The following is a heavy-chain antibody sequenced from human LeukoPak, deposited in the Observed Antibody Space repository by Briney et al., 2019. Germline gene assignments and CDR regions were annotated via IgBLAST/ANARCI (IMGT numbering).Heavy chain of an antibody. V-gene: IGHV4-39*02. Sequence: PSETLSLTCTVSGGSISSNSYSWGWIRQPPGKGLEWIGSIYYSGSTYYNPSLKSRVTISVDTSKNQFSLKLTSVTAADTAVYYCARETYYYGSGRKGLFDYWGQGTLVTVSS. D-gene: IGHD3-10*01. CDR2: IYYSGST. J-gene: IGHJ4*02. CDR1: GGSISSNSYS. CDR3: ARETYYYGSGRKGLFDY.